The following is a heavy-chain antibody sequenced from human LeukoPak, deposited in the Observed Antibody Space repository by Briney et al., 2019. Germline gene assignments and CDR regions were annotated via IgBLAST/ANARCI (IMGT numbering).Heavy chain of an antibody. CDR1: GFTFSYFG. V-gene: IGHV3-30*18. CDR2: ISYDGSNK. J-gene: IGHJ4*02. Sequence: GGSLRLSCAASGFTFSYFGMHWLRQAPDKGLEWVAVISYDGSNKYYADSVKGRFTISRDNSKNTLYLQMNSLRTEDTAVYYCAKGIVSTSAGGFDYWGQGTLVTVSS. D-gene: IGHD2-2*01. CDR3: AKGIVSTSAGGFDY.